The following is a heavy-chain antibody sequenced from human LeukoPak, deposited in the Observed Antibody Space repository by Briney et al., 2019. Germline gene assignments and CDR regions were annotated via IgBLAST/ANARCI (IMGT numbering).Heavy chain of an antibody. CDR1: GFIVSSNY. CDR2: IYSGGST. Sequence: PGGSLRLSCAASGFIVSSNYMSWVRQAPGKGLEWVSVIYSGGSTYYADSVKGRFTISRDNSKNTLYLQMNSLRAEDTAVYYCARDWYDNSDAFDIWGQGTMVTVSS. V-gene: IGHV3-66*01. CDR3: ARDWYDNSDAFDI. J-gene: IGHJ3*02. D-gene: IGHD3-9*01.